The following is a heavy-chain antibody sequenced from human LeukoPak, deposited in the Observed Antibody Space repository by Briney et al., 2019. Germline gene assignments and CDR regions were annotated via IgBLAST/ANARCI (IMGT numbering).Heavy chain of an antibody. D-gene: IGHD2-8*01. CDR2: ISAYNGNT. Sequence: ASVKVSCKASGYTFTSYGISWVRQAPGQGLEWMGWISAYNGNTNYAQKLQGRVTMTTDTSTSTAYMELRSLRSDDTAVYYCARARYCTNGVCYAENWFDPWGQGTLVTVSS. CDR1: GYTFTSYG. J-gene: IGHJ5*02. V-gene: IGHV1-18*01. CDR3: ARARYCTNGVCYAENWFDP.